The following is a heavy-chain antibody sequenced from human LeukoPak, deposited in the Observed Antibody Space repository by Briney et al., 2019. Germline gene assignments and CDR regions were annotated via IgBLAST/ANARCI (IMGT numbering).Heavy chain of an antibody. Sequence: GGSLRLSCAASGFTVSSNYMSWVRQAPGKGLEWVSVIYSGGSTYYADSVKGRFTISRDNAKNTLYLQMNSLRAEDTAVYYCARGVAYYDFWSGYYANFDYWGQGTLVTVSS. V-gene: IGHV3-53*01. J-gene: IGHJ4*02. CDR1: GFTVSSNY. CDR3: ARGVAYYDFWSGYYANFDY. CDR2: IYSGGST. D-gene: IGHD3-3*01.